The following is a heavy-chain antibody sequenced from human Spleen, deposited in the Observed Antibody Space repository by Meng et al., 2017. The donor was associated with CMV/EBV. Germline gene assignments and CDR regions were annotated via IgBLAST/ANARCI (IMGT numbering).Heavy chain of an antibody. CDR3: ARGATYYDFWSGYYPGGGNYYYHGMDV. V-gene: IGHV1-2*02. Sequence: ASVKVSCKASGYTFTGYYMHWVRQAPGQGLEWMGWINPNSGGTNYAQKFQGRVTITRNTSISTAYMELSSLRSEDTAVYYCARGATYYDFWSGYYPGGGNYYYHGMDVWGQGTTVTVSS. CDR1: GYTFTGYY. J-gene: IGHJ6*02. D-gene: IGHD3-3*01. CDR2: INPNSGGT.